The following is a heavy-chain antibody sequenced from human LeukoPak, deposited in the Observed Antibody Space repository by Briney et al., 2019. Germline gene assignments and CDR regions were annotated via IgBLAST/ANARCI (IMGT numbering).Heavy chain of an antibody. CDR1: GFALSSTA. V-gene: IGHV3-23*01. Sequence: GGSLRLSCAASGFALSSTAMSWVRQAPGKGLEWVSTIAISDGKTYYADSVKGRFSISRDNSKNTLYLQMNSLRAEDTAVYYCAKLGTSDDYWGQGTLVTVSS. D-gene: IGHD2-2*01. CDR3: AKLGTSDDY. J-gene: IGHJ4*02. CDR2: IAISDGKT.